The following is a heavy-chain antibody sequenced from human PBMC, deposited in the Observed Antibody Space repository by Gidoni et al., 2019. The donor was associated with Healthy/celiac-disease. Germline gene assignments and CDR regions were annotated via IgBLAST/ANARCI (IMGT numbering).Heavy chain of an antibody. J-gene: IGHJ4*02. CDR1: GFPFLSYS. Sequence: EVQLLESGGVLVQPVGSLRLSCAASGFPFLSYSMSWVRQAPGKGLEWVSAISGRGGSTYYADSVKGRFTISRDNAKNTRYLQMNSRRAEDTAVYYCAKKSEGGVLELLYFDYWGQGTLVTVSS. CDR2: ISGRGGST. CDR3: AKKSEGGVLELLYFDY. V-gene: IGHV3-23*01. D-gene: IGHD1-7*01.